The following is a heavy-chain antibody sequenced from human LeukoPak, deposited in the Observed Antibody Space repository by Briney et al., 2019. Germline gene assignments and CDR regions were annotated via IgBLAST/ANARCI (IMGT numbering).Heavy chain of an antibody. CDR3: ARVGMTTVTTGAFDI. Sequence: GRSLRLSCAASGFTFSSYGMHWVRQAPGKGLEWVAVIWYDGSNKYYADSVKGRFTISRDNSKNMLYLQMNSLRAEDTAVYYCARVGMTTVTTGAFDIWGQGTMVTVSS. D-gene: IGHD4-17*01. CDR2: IWYDGSNK. V-gene: IGHV3-33*01. J-gene: IGHJ3*02. CDR1: GFTFSSYG.